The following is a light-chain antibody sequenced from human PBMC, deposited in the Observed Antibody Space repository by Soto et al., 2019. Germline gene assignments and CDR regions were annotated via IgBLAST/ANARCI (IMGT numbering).Light chain of an antibody. CDR1: QSLLDSDDGNTY. CDR3: MQRREFPSIT. J-gene: IGKJ5*01. V-gene: IGKV2-40*01. Sequence: DIVMTQTPLSLPVTPGEPASISCRSSQSLLDSDDGNTYLAWYLQKPGQSPQLLIYTLSYRASGGRDRFRGSGSGTDFTLKISRVEAEDVGVYYCMQRREFPSITFGQGTRLEIK. CDR2: TLS.